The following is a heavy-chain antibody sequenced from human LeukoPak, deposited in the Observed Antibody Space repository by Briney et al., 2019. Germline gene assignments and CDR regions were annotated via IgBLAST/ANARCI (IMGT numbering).Heavy chain of an antibody. CDR2: IYTSGST. D-gene: IGHD4-17*01. Sequence: PSQTLSLTCTVYGGSISGGSCYWSWIRQPTGKGLEWIVRIYTSGSTNSNPSRQIPITTSVDTSKNQLSLKLSSVTAADTAVYYCARVRGDYLGDYYYYYYMDVWGKGTTVTVSS. CDR3: ARVRGDYLGDYYYYYYMDV. V-gene: IGHV4-61*02. CDR1: GGSISGGSCY. J-gene: IGHJ6*03.